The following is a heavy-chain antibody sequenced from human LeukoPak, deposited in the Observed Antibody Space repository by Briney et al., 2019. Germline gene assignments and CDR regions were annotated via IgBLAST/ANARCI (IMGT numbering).Heavy chain of an antibody. CDR3: ARGPRAAADDY. V-gene: IGHV1-3*01. J-gene: IGHJ4*02. D-gene: IGHD6-13*01. CDR2: INAGNGNT. Sequence: GASVKVSCKASGCTFINFAINWGRQAPGQRPEWLGWINAGNGNTKYSQKFQGRLTIIRDTSASTAYMELSNLTSQDTAVYYCARGPRAAADDYWGQGTLVTVSS. CDR1: GCTFINFA.